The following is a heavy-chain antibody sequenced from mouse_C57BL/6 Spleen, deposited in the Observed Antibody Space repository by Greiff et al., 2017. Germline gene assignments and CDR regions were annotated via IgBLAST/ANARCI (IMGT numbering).Heavy chain of an antibody. Sequence: VQLQQPGAELVRPGSSVKLSCKASGYTFTSYWMHWVKQRPIQGLEWIGNIDPSDSETHYNQKFKDKATLTVDKSSSTAYMQLSSLTSEDSAVYYCARSGRTKGYAMDYWGQGTSVTVSS. CDR1: GYTFTSYW. CDR2: IDPSDSET. CDR3: ARSGRTKGYAMDY. V-gene: IGHV1-52*01. J-gene: IGHJ4*01.